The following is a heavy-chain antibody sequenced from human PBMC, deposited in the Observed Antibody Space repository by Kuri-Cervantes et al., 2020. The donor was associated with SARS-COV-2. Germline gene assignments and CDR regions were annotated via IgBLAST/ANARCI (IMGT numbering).Heavy chain of an antibody. CDR3: ARGRRGVPATVFDY. CDR2: IHHSGST. D-gene: IGHD2-2*01. V-gene: IGHV4-4*02. Sequence: SETLSLTCAVSGGSISRTNWSIWVRQSPGKGLEWTGKIHHSGSTNYNPSLKSRVTISVDTSKNQFSLKLSSVTAADTAVYYCARGRRGVPATVFDYWGQGTLVTVSS. CDR1: GGSISRTNW. J-gene: IGHJ4*02.